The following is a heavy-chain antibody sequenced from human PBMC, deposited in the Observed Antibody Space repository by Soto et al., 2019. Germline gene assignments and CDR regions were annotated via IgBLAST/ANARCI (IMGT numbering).Heavy chain of an antibody. CDR1: GDTFSTYT. Sequence: SVKIPCKASGDTFSTYTITLMRQAPGQGLEWMGGIIPRSATSNYAQKFQGRVTITADESTNTAYMELSSLRSEDTAVYYCARDRRDSVADRRSFDVWGQGTMVTVSS. CDR2: IIPRSATS. V-gene: IGHV1-69*13. J-gene: IGHJ3*01. D-gene: IGHD1-26*01. CDR3: ARDRRDSVADRRSFDV.